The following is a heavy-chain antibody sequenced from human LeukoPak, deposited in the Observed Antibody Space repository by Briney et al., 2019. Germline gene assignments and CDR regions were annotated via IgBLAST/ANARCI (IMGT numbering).Heavy chain of an antibody. CDR2: IYYSGST. V-gene: IGHV4-39*01. CDR1: GASISSSSYY. D-gene: IGHD1-26*01. J-gene: IGHJ4*02. CDR3: ARQDWGRWESKPFDY. Sequence: SETLSLTCTVSGASISSSSYYWGWIRQPPGKGLEWIGSIYYSGSTYYNPSLKSRATISADTSKNHFSLRLSSVTAADTAVYYCARQDWGRWESKPFDYWGQGTLVTVSS.